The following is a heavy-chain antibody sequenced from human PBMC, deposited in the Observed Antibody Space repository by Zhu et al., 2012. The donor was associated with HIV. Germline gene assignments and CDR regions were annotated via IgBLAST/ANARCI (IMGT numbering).Heavy chain of an antibody. CDR2: VFYSGNT. CDR1: GAAISSSSYY. J-gene: IGHJ4*02. Sequence: QVQLQESGPGLVKPSETLSVMCSVSGAAISSSSYYWGWIRQPPGRGLEWIGSVFYSGNTNYNPSLKSRVSISADTSKRTLSLKLHSVTAADTAVYYCARGGGXGAGYFNYVGPGNPVDRLL. V-gene: IGHV4-39*07. CDR3: ARGGGXGAGYFNY. D-gene: IGHD3-16*01.